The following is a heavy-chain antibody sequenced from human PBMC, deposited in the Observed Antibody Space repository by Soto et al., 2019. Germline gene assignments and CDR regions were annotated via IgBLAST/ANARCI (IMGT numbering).Heavy chain of an antibody. CDR2: ITPFFDTP. J-gene: IGHJ4*02. Sequence: QVHLLQSGAEVKKPGSSVKVSCKVSGGTFSNDAVSWLRQAPGQGLEWMGGITPFFDTPSYAQRFQGRITISADTSTTTVYMELRGLRFEDTAIYYCAREVVTETTLGYFDYWGQGTLVTVSS. D-gene: IGHD2-21*02. V-gene: IGHV1-69*06. CDR3: AREVVTETTLGYFDY. CDR1: GGTFSNDA.